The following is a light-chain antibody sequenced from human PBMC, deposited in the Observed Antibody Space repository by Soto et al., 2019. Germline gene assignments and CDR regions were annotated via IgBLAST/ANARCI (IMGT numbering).Light chain of an antibody. V-gene: IGKV1-5*03. CDR2: KAS. Sequence: DIQMTQSPSTLSASVGDRVTITCRASQSISSWLAWYQQKPGKAPKLLIYKASNLQSGVPSRFSGSGSGAYFTLTISSLQPDDFATYCCQQYSTYPLTFGGGTKVEIK. CDR3: QQYSTYPLT. CDR1: QSISSW. J-gene: IGKJ4*01.